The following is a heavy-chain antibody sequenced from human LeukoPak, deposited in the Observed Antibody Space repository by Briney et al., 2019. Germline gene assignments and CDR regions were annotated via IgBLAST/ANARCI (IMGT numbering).Heavy chain of an antibody. CDR1: GVSGSSGSYY. V-gene: IGHV4-61*01. CDR3: ARGGLLRYFDWLFDY. Sequence: PSETLSLTCTVSGVSGSSGSYYWSWIRQPPGKGLEWIGYIYYSGSTNYYPSLKSRVTISVDRSKNQFSLKLSSVTAADTAVYYCARGGLLRYFDWLFDYWGQGTLVTVSS. J-gene: IGHJ4*02. CDR2: IYYSGST. D-gene: IGHD3-9*01.